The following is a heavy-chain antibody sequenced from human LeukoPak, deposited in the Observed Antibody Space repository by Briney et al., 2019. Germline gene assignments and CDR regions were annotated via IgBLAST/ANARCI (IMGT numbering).Heavy chain of an antibody. CDR2: IYYSGST. V-gene: IGHV4-59*01. J-gene: IGHJ4*02. CDR1: GGSISSYY. CDR3: ARGGAYYDSSGYYYVFDY. D-gene: IGHD3-22*01. Sequence: SETLSLTCTVSGGSISSYYWSWIRQPPGKGLEWIGYIYYSGSTNYNPSLKSRVTISVDTSKNQFSLKLSSVTAADRAVYYCARGGAYYDSSGYYYVFDYWGQGTLVTVSS.